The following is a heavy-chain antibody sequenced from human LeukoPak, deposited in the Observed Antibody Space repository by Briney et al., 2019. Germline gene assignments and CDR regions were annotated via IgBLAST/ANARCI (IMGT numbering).Heavy chain of an antibody. D-gene: IGHD3-22*01. V-gene: IGHV3-30*18. CDR3: AKDDSSGSYRGYFDY. CDR1: GFSISSYA. CDR2: ISYDGSNK. Sequence: GGSLRLSCEASGFSISSYAMHWVRQAPGKGLEWVAVISYDGSNKYYADSVKGRFTISRDNSKNTLYLQMNSLRAEDTAVYYCAKDDSSGSYRGYFDYWGQGTLVTVSS. J-gene: IGHJ4*02.